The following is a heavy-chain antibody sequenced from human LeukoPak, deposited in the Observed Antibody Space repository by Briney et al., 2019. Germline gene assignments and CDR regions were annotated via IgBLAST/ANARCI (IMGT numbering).Heavy chain of an antibody. CDR3: ARDGCDY. V-gene: IGHV1-18*01. D-gene: IGHD6-19*01. Sequence: ASVKVSCKASGYTFSNYVLTWVRQAPGQGLEWMGRISTYTGNSNYAQKLQGRVTMTTDTSTSTAYMELRSLRSDDTAVYYCARDGCDYWGQGTLVTVSS. J-gene: IGHJ4*02. CDR2: ISTYTGNS. CDR1: GYTFSNYV.